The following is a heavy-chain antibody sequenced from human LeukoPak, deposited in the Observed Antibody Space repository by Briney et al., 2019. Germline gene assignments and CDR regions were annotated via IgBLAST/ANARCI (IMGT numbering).Heavy chain of an antibody. CDR1: GYTFTGYY. CDR3: ARVTGYMIEDYFDY. Sequence: ASVKVSCKASGYTFTGYYMHWVRQAPGQGLEWMGWINPNSGGTNYAQKFQGRVTMTRDTSISTAYMELSRLRSDDTAVYYCARVTGYMIEDYFDYWGQGTLVTVSS. CDR2: INPNSGGT. V-gene: IGHV1-2*02. D-gene: IGHD3-22*01. J-gene: IGHJ4*02.